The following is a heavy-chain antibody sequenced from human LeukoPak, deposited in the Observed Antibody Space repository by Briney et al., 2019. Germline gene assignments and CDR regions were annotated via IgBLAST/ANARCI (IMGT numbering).Heavy chain of an antibody. Sequence: SETLSLTCTVSGGSISSSSYYRGWIRQPPGKGLEWIGSIYYSGSTYYNPSLKSRVTISVDTSKNQFSLKLSSVTAADTAVYYCARLGGAAAGFPFDYWGQGTLVTVSS. J-gene: IGHJ4*02. CDR1: GGSISSSSYY. V-gene: IGHV4-39*01. CDR2: IYYSGST. D-gene: IGHD6-13*01. CDR3: ARLGGAAAGFPFDY.